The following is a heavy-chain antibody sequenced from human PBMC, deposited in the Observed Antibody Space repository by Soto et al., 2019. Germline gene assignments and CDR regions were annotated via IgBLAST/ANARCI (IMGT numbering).Heavy chain of an antibody. CDR1: GFTFSDSY. D-gene: IGHD2-21*02. Sequence: QVQLVESGGGLVKPGGSLRLSCAASGFTFSDSYMSWIRKAQGKGLQWVAYISGSSGYTGYADSVKGRFTISRDNAKNSLYLQLNSMIAENTAGYYFGRNLVTYGTPDIWGQGPTVNVAS. V-gene: IGHV3-11*06. CDR3: GRNLVTYGTPDI. CDR2: ISGSSGYT. J-gene: IGHJ6*02.